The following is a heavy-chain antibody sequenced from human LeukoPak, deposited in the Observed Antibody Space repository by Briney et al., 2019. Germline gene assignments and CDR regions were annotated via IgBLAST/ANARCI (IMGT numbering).Heavy chain of an antibody. CDR2: INSDGSST. J-gene: IGHJ5*02. CDR3: ARDAGNSGYGCDL. Sequence: GGSLRLSCAASGFTFSNYWMHWVRQAPGKGLVWVSRINSDGSSTSYADSVKGRFTISRDNAKNTLFLQMNSLRAEDTAMYYCARDAGNSGYGCDLWGQGTLVTVSS. V-gene: IGHV3-74*01. D-gene: IGHD5-12*01. CDR1: GFTFSNYW.